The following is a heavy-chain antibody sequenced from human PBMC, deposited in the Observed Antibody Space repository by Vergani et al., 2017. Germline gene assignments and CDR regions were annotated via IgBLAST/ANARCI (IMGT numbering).Heavy chain of an antibody. D-gene: IGHD5-18*01. J-gene: IGHJ4*02. CDR2: IYYSGST. CDR1: GGSISSGDYY. V-gene: IGHV4-30-4*08. Sequence: QVQLQESCPGLVKPSQTLSLTCTVSGGSISSGDYYWSWLRQSPGKGLGWIRYIYYSGSTYYNPSLKSRVTISVDTSKNQFSLKLSSVTAADTAVYYCARQLRGYSYGVFDDWGQGREVTVSS. CDR3: ARQLRGYSYGVFDD.